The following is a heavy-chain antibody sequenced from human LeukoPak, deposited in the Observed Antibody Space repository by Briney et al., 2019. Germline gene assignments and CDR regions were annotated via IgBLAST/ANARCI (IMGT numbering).Heavy chain of an antibody. CDR2: IRGDESRK. CDR1: GFSYSNYW. D-gene: IGHD6-13*01. J-gene: IGHJ5*02. V-gene: IGHV3-7*01. CDR3: ARLSGYSSSWIDP. Sequence: GGSLRLSCAASGFSYSNYWMTWLHQAPGKVLEWVANIRGDESRKYYLDSVTGRFTISRDNAKNSLYLQMNSLRAEDTAVYYCARLSGYSSSWIDPWGQGTLVTVSS.